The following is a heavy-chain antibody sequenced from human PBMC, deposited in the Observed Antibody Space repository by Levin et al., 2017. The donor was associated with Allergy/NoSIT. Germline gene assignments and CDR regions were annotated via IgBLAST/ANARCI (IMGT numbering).Heavy chain of an antibody. D-gene: IGHD3-10*01. CDR1: GGSISHTY. CDR2: IYYDGNT. CDR3: ARVNRGVGGDTENWFGP. J-gene: IGHJ5*02. Sequence: SQTLSLTCSVSGGSISHTYWTWLRQPPGKGLEWIGFIYYDGNTNYNPSLKSRASISADTSKNQFSLTLTSVTPADTAVYYCARVNRGVGGDTENWFGPWGQGGLVVVFS. V-gene: IGHV4-59*01.